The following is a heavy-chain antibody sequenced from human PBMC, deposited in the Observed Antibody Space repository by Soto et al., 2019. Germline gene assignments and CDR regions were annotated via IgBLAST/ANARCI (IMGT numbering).Heavy chain of an antibody. CDR2: IIPIFGTA. V-gene: IGHV1-69*12. J-gene: IGHJ2*01. D-gene: IGHD3-22*01. CDR3: ARDTGNYYDSSGYPNYWYFDL. CDR1: GGTFSSYA. Sequence: QVQLVQSGAEVKKPGSSVKVSCKASGGTFSSYAISWVRQAPGQGLEWMGGIIPIFGTANYAQKFQGRVTITADESTSTAYMELSSLRSEDTAVYYCARDTGNYYDSSGYPNYWYFDLWGRGTLVTVSS.